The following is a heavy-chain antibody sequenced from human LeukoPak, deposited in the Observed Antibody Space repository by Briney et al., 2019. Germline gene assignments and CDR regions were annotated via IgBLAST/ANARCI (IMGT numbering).Heavy chain of an antibody. D-gene: IGHD2-21*02. CDR1: GGSISSYY. V-gene: IGHV4-39*07. CDR2: IYYSGST. CDR3: ARDVVFCGGDCYFPWFDP. J-gene: IGHJ5*02. Sequence: PSETLSLTCTVSGGSISSYYWGWIRQPPGKGLEWIGSIYYSGSTYYNPSLKSRVTISVDTSKNQFSLKLSSVTAADTAVYYCARDVVFCGGDCYFPWFDPWGQGTLVTVSS.